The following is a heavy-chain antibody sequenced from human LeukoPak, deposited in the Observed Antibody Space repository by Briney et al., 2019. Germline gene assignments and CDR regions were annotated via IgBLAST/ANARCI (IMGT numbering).Heavy chain of an antibody. CDR1: GGSISSGGYY. V-gene: IGHV4-31*03. J-gene: IGHJ6*02. D-gene: IGHD3-10*01. CDR3: ARDRITMVRARSFYGMDV. Sequence: TPSETLSLTCTVSGGSISSGGYYWGWIRQHPGKGPEGVGYIYYSGSNYYNPSLKSRVTISVDTSKNQFSLKLSSVTAADTAVYYCARDRITMVRARSFYGMDVWGQGTTVTVSS. CDR2: IYYSGSN.